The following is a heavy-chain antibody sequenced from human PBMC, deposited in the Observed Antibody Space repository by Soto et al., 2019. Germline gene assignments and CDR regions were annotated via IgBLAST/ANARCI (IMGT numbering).Heavy chain of an antibody. V-gene: IGHV3-15*07. D-gene: IGHD3-10*01. CDR3: TTDHKEFPDHRCHGRVDP. Sequence: EVQLVESGGGLVKPGGSLRLSCAASGFTFSNAWMNWVRQAPGKGLEWVGRIKSKTDGGTTDYAAPVKGRFTISRDDSKNTLYLQMNSLNTEDTAVYYCTTDHKEFPDHRCHGRVDPWGQGTLVTVSS. J-gene: IGHJ5*02. CDR1: GFTFSNAW. CDR2: IKSKTDGGTT.